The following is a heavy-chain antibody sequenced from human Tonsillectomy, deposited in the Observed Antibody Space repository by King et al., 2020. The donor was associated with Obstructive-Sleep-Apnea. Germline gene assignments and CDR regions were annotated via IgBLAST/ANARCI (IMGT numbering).Heavy chain of an antibody. D-gene: IGHD6-13*01. CDR2: IKQDGSEK. CDR1: GFTFSSYW. J-gene: IGHJ4*02. CDR3: ARDPHRIAAAGDFDY. V-gene: IGHV3-7*01. Sequence: VQLVESGGGLVQPGGSLRLSCAASGFTFSSYWMSWVRQAPGKGLEWVANIKQDGSEKYYVDSVKGRFTISRDNAKNSLYLQMNSLRAEDTAVYYCARDPHRIAAAGDFDYWGQGTLVTVSS.